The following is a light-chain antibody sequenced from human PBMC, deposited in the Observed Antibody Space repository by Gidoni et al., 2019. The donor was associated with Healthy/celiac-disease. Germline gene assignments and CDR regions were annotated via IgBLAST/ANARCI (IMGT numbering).Light chain of an antibody. J-gene: IGKJ2*01. Sequence: EIVLTQSPATLSVSPGERATLSCRASQSVSSYLAWYQQKPGQAPRLLIYDASNRATGIPARFSGSGSGTDFTLTISSLEPEDFAVYYCQQRSNWLMYTFGQGTKLEIK. CDR1: QSVSSY. V-gene: IGKV3-11*01. CDR3: QQRSNWLMYT. CDR2: DAS.